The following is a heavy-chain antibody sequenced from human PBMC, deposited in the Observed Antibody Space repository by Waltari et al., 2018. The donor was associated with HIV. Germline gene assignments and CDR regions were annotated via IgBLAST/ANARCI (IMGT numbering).Heavy chain of an antibody. J-gene: IGHJ6*02. V-gene: IGHV1-2*02. D-gene: IGHD3-3*01. CDR3: ARDRWTHGGFLEWTYGMDV. CDR2: INPNSGGT. Sequence: LEWMGWINPNSGGTNYAQKFQGRVTMTRDTSISTAYMELSRLRSDDTAVYYCARDRWTHGGFLEWTYGMDVWGQGTTVTVSS.